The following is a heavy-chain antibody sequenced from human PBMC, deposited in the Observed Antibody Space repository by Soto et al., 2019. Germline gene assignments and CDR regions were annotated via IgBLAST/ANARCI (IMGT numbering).Heavy chain of an antibody. V-gene: IGHV1-8*01. D-gene: IGHD3-10*01. J-gene: IGHJ6*02. CDR2: MNPNSGNT. Sequence: GASVKVSCKASGYTSTSYDINWVRQATGQGLEWMGWMNPNSGNTGYAQKFQGRVTMTRNTSISTAYMELSSLRSEDTAVYYCARASGSGSYYRNYYYYGMDVWGQGTTVTVSS. CDR3: ARASGSGSYYRNYYYYGMDV. CDR1: GYTSTSYD.